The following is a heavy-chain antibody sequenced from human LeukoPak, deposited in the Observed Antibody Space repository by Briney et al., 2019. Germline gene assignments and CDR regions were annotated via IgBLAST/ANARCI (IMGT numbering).Heavy chain of an antibody. J-gene: IGHJ3*02. CDR2: IYTSGST. CDR3: AREGYSYGAFDI. D-gene: IGHD5-18*01. Sequence: SETLSLTCAVSGGSISSYYWSWIRQPAGKGLEWIGRIYTSGSTNYNPSLKSRVTMSVDTSKNQFSLKLSSVTAADTAVYYCAREGYSYGAFDIWGQGTMVTVSS. CDR1: GGSISSYY. V-gene: IGHV4-4*07.